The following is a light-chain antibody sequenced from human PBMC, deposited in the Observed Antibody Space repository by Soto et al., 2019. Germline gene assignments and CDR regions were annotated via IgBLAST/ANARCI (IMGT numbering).Light chain of an antibody. J-gene: IGKJ5*01. V-gene: IGKV1-39*01. Sequence: DIQITQSPSTLSGSVGDRVTITCRASQSISNYLNWYQQKPGKAPKLLIYAASSLQSGVPSRFSGSGSGTDFTLTISSLQPEDFATYYCQQANSCPITFGQGTRLEI. CDR3: QQANSCPIT. CDR2: AAS. CDR1: QSISNY.